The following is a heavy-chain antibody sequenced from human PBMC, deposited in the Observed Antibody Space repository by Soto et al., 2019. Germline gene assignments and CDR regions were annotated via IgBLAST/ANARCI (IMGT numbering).Heavy chain of an antibody. CDR3: AREGGVVVVAARWFDP. Sequence: QVQLVESGGGVVQPGRSLRLSCAASGFTFSSYAMHWVRQAPGKGLEWVAVISYDGSNKYYADSVKGRFTISRDNSKNTLYLQMNSLRAEYTALYYCAREGGVVVVAARWFDPWGQGTLVTVSS. CDR2: ISYDGSNK. V-gene: IGHV3-30-3*01. J-gene: IGHJ5*02. D-gene: IGHD2-15*01. CDR1: GFTFSSYA.